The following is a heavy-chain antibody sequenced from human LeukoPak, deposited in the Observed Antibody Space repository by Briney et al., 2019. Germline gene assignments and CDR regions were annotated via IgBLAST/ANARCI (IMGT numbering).Heavy chain of an antibody. CDR3: AGLVGRYSSGLYYYYFDY. V-gene: IGHV4-4*02. D-gene: IGHD3-22*01. CDR1: GDSINSLDL. CDR2: MYLSGTT. J-gene: IGHJ4*02. Sequence: SGTLSLTCTVTGDSINSLDLWSWVRQPPGKGLEWIGEMYLSGTTHSNPSVKSRVTISIDKSKNQFFLNLSSVTAADTAVYYCAGLVGRYSSGLYYYYFDYWGQGTLVTVSS.